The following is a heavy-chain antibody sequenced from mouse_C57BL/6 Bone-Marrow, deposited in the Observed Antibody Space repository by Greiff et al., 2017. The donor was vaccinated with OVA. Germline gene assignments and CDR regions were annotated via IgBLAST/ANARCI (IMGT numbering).Heavy chain of an antibody. V-gene: IGHV1-42*01. CDR3: ARSGVDSSVLFDY. Sequence: VQLQQSGPELVKPGASVKISCKASGYSFTGYYMNWVKQSPEKSLEWIGEINPSTGGTTYNQKFKAKATLTVDKSSSTAYMQLKSLTSEDSAVYYCARSGVDSSVLFDYWGQGTTLTVSS. CDR1: GYSFTGYY. J-gene: IGHJ2*01. CDR2: INPSTGGT. D-gene: IGHD3-2*02.